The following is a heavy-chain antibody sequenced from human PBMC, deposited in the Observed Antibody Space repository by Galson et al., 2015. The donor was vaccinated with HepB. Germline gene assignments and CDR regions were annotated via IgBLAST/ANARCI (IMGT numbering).Heavy chain of an antibody. D-gene: IGHD3-22*01. CDR3: ARRASGMTVRYDFDY. V-gene: IGHV4-39*01. J-gene: IGHJ4*02. Sequence: ETLSLTCTVSGGSIRSSDDYWGWIRQPPGKGLEWIGGLYKSGSTHYNPSLKSRVTLIVDTSKNQFSLKLSSVTAADTAVYYCARRASGMTVRYDFDYWSQGTLVTVSS. CDR2: LYKSGST. CDR1: GGSIRSSDDY.